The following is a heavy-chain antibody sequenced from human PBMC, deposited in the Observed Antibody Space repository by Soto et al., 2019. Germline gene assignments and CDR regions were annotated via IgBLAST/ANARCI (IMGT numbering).Heavy chain of an antibody. V-gene: IGHV3-7*01. D-gene: IGHD6-6*01. J-gene: IGHJ4*02. Sequence: QPGGSLRLSCAASGFTFNNYWMNWVRQAPGKGLEWVANIKQDGSEKYYVDSVKGRFTISRDNAKNSLYLQMNSLRAEDTAVYYCVSSTSSFDYWGQGTLVTVSS. CDR3: VSSTSSFDY. CDR1: GFTFNNYW. CDR2: IKQDGSEK.